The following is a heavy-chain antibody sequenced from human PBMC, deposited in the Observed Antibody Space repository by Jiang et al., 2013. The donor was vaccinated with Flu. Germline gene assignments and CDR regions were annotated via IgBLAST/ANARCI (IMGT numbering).Heavy chain of an antibody. CDR3: AKSLQRFTVVTGDY. V-gene: IGHV3-23*01. CDR1: GFTFSSYA. CDR2: ISSSAGST. J-gene: IGHJ4*02. D-gene: IGHD4-23*01. Sequence: VQLLESGGGLVQPGGSLRLSCAASGFTFSSYAMSWVRQAPGKGLEWVSAISSSAGSTYYADSVKGRFTISRDNSKNTLYLQMSSLRADDTAVYYCAKSLQRFTVVTGDYWGQGTLVTVSS.